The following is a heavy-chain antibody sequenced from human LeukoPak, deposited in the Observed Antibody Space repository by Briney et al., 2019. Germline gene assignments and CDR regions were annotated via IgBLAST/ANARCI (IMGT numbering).Heavy chain of an antibody. Sequence: GGSLRLSCAASGFTFSTYAMSWVRQAPGTGLEWVSLISASGVNTHFAGSVKGRFTFSRDNSKNTLYLQMNSLRAEDTAVYYCAKARAAILSGPYYFDYWGQGTLVTVSS. CDR1: GFTFSTYA. D-gene: IGHD3-9*01. V-gene: IGHV3-23*01. CDR2: ISASGVNT. CDR3: AKARAAILSGPYYFDY. J-gene: IGHJ4*02.